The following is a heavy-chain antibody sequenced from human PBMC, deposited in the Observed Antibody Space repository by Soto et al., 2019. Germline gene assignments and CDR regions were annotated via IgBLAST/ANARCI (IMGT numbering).Heavy chain of an antibody. CDR2: TYYRSKWYN. CDR3: ARGRIAAAGTGFDY. J-gene: IGHJ4*02. Sequence: SPTLSLTCAISGDSVSSNIAACNWIRQSPSRGLEWLGRTYYRSKWYNDYAVSVKSRITINPDTSKNQFSLQLNSVTPEDTAVYYCARGRIAAAGTGFDYWGRGTLVTVSS. V-gene: IGHV6-1*01. D-gene: IGHD6-13*01. CDR1: GDSVSSNIAA.